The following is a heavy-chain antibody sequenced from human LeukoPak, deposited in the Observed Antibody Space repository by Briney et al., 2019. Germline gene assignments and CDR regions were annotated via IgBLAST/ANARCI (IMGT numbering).Heavy chain of an antibody. J-gene: IGHJ4*02. D-gene: IGHD2-15*01. CDR3: AKKYCSGGSCYSDPIGY. V-gene: IGHV3-33*06. Sequence: GRSLRLSCAASGFTFSSYGMHWVRQAPGKGLEWVAVIWYDGSNKHYADSVKGRFTISRDNSKNTLYLQINSLRAEDTAVYYCAKKYCSGGSCYSDPIGYWGQGTLVTVSS. CDR2: IWYDGSNK. CDR1: GFTFSSYG.